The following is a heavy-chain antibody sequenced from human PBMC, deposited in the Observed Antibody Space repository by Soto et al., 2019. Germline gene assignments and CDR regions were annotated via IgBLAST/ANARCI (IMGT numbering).Heavy chain of an antibody. D-gene: IGHD3-3*01. CDR2: ISYDGSNK. CDR1: GFTFSSYG. Sequence: QVQLVESGGGVVQPGRSLRLSCAASGFTFSSYGMHWVRQAPGKGLEWVAVISYDGSNKYYADSVKGRFTISRDNSKNTLYLQMNSLRPEDTAVYYCAKDGRTYYDFWSGYYYFDYWGQGTLVTVSS. J-gene: IGHJ4*02. V-gene: IGHV3-30*18. CDR3: AKDGRTYYDFWSGYYYFDY.